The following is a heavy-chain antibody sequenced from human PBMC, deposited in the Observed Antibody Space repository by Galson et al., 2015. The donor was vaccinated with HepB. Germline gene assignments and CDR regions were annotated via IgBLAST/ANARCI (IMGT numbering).Heavy chain of an antibody. CDR1: GFTFSSYA. D-gene: IGHD3-10*01. CDR3: AKQEYYYGSGSYYSSTPHFDY. V-gene: IGHV3-23*01. Sequence: SLRLSCAASGFTFSSYAMSWVRQAPGKGLEWVSAISGSGGSTYYADSVKGRFTISRDNSKNTLYLQMNSLRAEDTAVYYCAKQEYYYGSGSYYSSTPHFDYWGQGTLVTVSS. CDR2: ISGSGGST. J-gene: IGHJ4*02.